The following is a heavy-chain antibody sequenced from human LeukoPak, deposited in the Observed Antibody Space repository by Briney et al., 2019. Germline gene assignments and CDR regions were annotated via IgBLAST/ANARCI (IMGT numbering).Heavy chain of an antibody. CDR2: IYSGGST. V-gene: IGHV3-66*01. J-gene: IGHJ4*02. D-gene: IGHD3-10*01. CDR3: ARGTVTMVDY. Sequence: PGGSLRLSCAASGFTVGSNYMSWVRQAPGRGLEWVPVIYSGGSTYYADSVKGRFTISRDNSKNTLFLQMNSLRAGDTAVYYCARGTVTMVDYWGQGTLVTVSS. CDR1: GFTVGSNY.